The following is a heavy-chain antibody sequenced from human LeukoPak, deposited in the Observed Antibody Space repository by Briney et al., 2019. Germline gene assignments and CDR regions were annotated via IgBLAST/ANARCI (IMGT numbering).Heavy chain of an antibody. J-gene: IGHJ6*03. Sequence: ASVKVSCKASGGTFSSYAISWVRQAPGQGLEWMGGIIPISGTANYAQKFQGRVTITADESTSTAYMELSSLRSEDTAVYYCAREVIAVAATGLYYYYYMDVWGKGTTVTVSS. D-gene: IGHD6-19*01. CDR1: GGTFSSYA. CDR3: AREVIAVAATGLYYYYYMDV. V-gene: IGHV1-69*13. CDR2: IIPISGTA.